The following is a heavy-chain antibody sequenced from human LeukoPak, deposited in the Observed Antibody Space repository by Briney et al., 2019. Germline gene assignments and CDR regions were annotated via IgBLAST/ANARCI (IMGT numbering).Heavy chain of an antibody. CDR2: IIPILGIA. D-gene: IGHD1-7*01. CDR1: GYTFTSYG. Sequence: SVKVSCKASGYTFTSYGISWVRQAPGQGLEWMGRIIPILGIANYAQKFQGRVTITADKSTSTAYMELSSLRSEDTAVYYCARDPKGTTPLDYWGQGTLVTVSS. CDR3: ARDPKGTTPLDY. V-gene: IGHV1-69*04. J-gene: IGHJ4*02.